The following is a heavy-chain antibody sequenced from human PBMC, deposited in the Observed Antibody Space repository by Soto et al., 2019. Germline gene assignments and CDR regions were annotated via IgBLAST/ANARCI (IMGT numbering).Heavy chain of an antibody. J-gene: IGHJ4*02. CDR2: IHSSGGT. V-gene: IGHV4-39*02. Sequence: QLQLQETGPGLVKPSETLSLTCTVSGASIKSRNYFWGWIRQPPGKGLEFVGSIHSSGGTYYNPSLQSRATVSVDLSNSHFSLSLKSLTATDTAVYYCGRLAEAATGHTDFDFWGQGTLVTVSS. D-gene: IGHD2-15*01. CDR3: GRLAEAATGHTDFDF. CDR1: GASIKSRNYF.